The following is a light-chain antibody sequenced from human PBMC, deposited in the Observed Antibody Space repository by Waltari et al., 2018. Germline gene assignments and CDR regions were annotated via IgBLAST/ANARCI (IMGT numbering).Light chain of an antibody. Sequence: DIVMTQSPDSLAVSLGDRATINCKSSQSLLYSSNNKYYLAWYRQKPGQPPKLLIYLASTRESGVPDRFSGSGSGTDFTLTISSLQAEDVAVYYCQQYYNIPYTFGQGTKLEIK. V-gene: IGKV4-1*01. J-gene: IGKJ2*01. CDR2: LAS. CDR3: QQYYNIPYT. CDR1: QSLLYSSNNKYY.